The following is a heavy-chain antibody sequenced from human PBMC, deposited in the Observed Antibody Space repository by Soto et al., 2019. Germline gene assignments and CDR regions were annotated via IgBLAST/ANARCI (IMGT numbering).Heavy chain of an antibody. Sequence: GSLRLSCEASGFTFSDYVMNWVRQGPGKGLEWVSTISTRDDKYYADSVKGRFTISRDTSKNTLFLQMNSLRAEDTALYFCAKDGTTGGQHYFGMDVWRQRTTVPVPS. CDR1: GFTFSDYV. D-gene: IGHD2-15*01. V-gene: IGHV3-23*01. CDR3: AKDGTTGGQHYFGMDV. CDR2: ISTRDDK. J-gene: IGHJ6*02.